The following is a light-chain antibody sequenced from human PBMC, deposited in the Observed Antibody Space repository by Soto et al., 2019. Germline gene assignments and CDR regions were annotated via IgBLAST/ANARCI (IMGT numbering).Light chain of an antibody. CDR1: QSVSSN. J-gene: IGKJ2*01. CDR3: QQYNNWPPYT. Sequence: EIVMTQSPATLSVSPGERATLSCRASQSVSSNLAWYQQKPGQAPRLLIYVASTRATGIPARFSGSGSGTEFTLTISSLQSEYFAVYYCQQYNNWPPYTFGQGIKLEIK. V-gene: IGKV3D-15*01. CDR2: VAS.